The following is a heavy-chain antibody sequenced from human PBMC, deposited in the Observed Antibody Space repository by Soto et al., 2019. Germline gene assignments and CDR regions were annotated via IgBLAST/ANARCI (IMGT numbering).Heavy chain of an antibody. J-gene: IGHJ6*02. CDR1: GYTFTSYD. D-gene: IGHD6-13*01. CDR2: MNPNSGNT. V-gene: IGHV1-8*01. CDR3: ARVSSPAAAYGMDV. Sequence: ASVKVSCKTSGYTFTSYDITWVRQATGQGLEWMGWMNPNSGNTGYAQKFQGRVTITADKSTSTAYMELSSLRSEDTAVYYCARVSSPAAAYGMDVWGQGTTLTVSS.